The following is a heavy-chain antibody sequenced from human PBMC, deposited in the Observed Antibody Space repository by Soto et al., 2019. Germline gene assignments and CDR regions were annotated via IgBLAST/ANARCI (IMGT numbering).Heavy chain of an antibody. Sequence: EVQLLESGGGLVQPGGSLRLSCASSGFTFSSYGMTWVRRPPGKGLEWVSAISGSGAATYYADSVQGRFTISRDNSYNTLYLQMNSLRAEDTAVYSCAKVLYGVVTYFDSWGQGTLVTVSS. D-gene: IGHD3-3*01. CDR3: AKVLYGVVTYFDS. J-gene: IGHJ4*02. CDR2: ISGSGAAT. CDR1: GFTFSSYG. V-gene: IGHV3-23*01.